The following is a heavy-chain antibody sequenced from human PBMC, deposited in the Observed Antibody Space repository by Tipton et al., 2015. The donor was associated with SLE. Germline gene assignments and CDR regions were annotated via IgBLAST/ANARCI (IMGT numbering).Heavy chain of an antibody. Sequence: QLVQSGAEVKKPGASVKVSCKASGNTFTSYGIIWVRQAPGHGLEWMGWISAYNGNTKYAQKFQGRGTVTTDTSTSTAYMEVRSLRSDDTAVYYCARDGLLGAFDIWGQGTMVTVSS. CDR3: ARDGLLGAFDI. V-gene: IGHV1-18*01. J-gene: IGHJ3*02. CDR2: ISAYNGNT. CDR1: GNTFTSYG. D-gene: IGHD1-26*01.